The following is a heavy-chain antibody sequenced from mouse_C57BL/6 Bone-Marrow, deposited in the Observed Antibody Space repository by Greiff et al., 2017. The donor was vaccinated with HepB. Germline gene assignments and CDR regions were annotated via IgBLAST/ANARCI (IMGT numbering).Heavy chain of an antibody. Sequence: QVQLKESGAELARPGASVKLSCKASGYTFTSYGISWVKQRTGQGLEWIGEIYPRSGNTYYNEKFKGKATLTADKSSSTAYMELRSLTSEDSAVYFCARGDYYGSIVFAYWGQGTLVTVSA. CDR3: ARGDYYGSIVFAY. CDR1: GYTFTSYG. CDR2: IYPRSGNT. J-gene: IGHJ3*01. D-gene: IGHD1-1*01. V-gene: IGHV1-81*01.